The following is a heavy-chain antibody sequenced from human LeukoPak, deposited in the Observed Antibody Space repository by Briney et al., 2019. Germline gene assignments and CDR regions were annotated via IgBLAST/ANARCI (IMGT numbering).Heavy chain of an antibody. Sequence: PSETLSLTCTVSGGSISSYYWSWIRQPPGKGLEWIGYIYYSGSTNYIPSLKSRVPISVDTSKNQFSLKLSSVTAADTAVYYCASSGYSYGKTVDYWGQGTLVTVSS. D-gene: IGHD5-18*01. J-gene: IGHJ4*02. CDR3: ASSGYSYGKTVDY. CDR1: GGSISSYY. V-gene: IGHV4-59*01. CDR2: IYYSGST.